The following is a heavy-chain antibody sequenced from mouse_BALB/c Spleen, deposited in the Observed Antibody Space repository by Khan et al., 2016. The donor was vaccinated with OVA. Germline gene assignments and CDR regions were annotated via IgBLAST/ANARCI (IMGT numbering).Heavy chain of an antibody. V-gene: IGHV1-7*01. J-gene: IGHJ2*01. Sequence: QVQLKESGAELAKPGASVKMSCKASGYTFSTYWMHWVKQRLGQGLEWIGYINPTSGYTDYNEKFKDKATLSADKSSSTAYMELSSLTSEDTEVYYCARDRIDCWGRGTTLTGSS. CDR1: GYTFSTYW. CDR2: INPTSGYT. CDR3: ARDRIDC.